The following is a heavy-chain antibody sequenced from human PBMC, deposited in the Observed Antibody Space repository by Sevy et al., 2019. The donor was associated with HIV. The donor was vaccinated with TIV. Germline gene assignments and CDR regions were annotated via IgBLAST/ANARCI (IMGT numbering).Heavy chain of an antibody. CDR1: GFTFSRYG. CDR3: ANSRGRYVGSCSLYYFFAMDV. D-gene: IGHD2-15*01. CDR2: IASDGSSK. J-gene: IGHJ6*02. Sequence: GGSLRLSCAASGFTFSRYGMHWVHQAPGKVLEWVAIIASDGSSKDYAESVKGRFTISRDNSKDTVYLQMDSLRPEDTVVYHCANSRGRYVGSCSLYYFFAMDVWGQGTTVTVSS. V-gene: IGHV3-30*18.